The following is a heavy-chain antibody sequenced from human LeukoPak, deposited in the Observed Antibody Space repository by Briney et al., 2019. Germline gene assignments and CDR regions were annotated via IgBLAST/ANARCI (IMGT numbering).Heavy chain of an antibody. CDR2: INPNSGGT. CDR3: ARLGVVPAPNFDY. CDR1: GYTFTGYY. V-gene: IGHV1-2*02. D-gene: IGHD2-2*01. J-gene: IGHJ4*02. Sequence: ASVKVSCKASGYTFTGYYMHWVRQAPGQGLEWMGWINPNSGGTNYAQKFQGRVTMTRDTSISTAYMELSRLRSDGTAVYYCARLGVVPAPNFDYWGQGTLVTVSS.